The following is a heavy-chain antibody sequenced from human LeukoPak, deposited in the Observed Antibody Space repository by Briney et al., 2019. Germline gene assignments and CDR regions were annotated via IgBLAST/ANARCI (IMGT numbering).Heavy chain of an antibody. V-gene: IGHV3-33*01. CDR3: TRDRDFWSGPPPQSPDNYYYYYGMDV. D-gene: IGHD3-3*01. J-gene: IGHJ6*02. Sequence: GGSLRLSCAASGFTFSSYGMHWVRQSPGKGLEWVAVIWYDGSNKYYAAPVKGRFTISRANSKNTLYLQMNSRRAEDAAVYYCTRDRDFWSGPPPQSPDNYYYYYGMDVWGQGTTVTVSS. CDR2: IWYDGSNK. CDR1: GFTFSSYG.